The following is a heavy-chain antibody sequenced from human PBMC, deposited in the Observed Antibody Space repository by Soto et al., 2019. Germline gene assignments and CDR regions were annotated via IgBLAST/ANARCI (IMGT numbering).Heavy chain of an antibody. Sequence: QVQLVQSEGEVKQPGASVKVSCKASGYTFTTYGLCWVRQVPGQGLEWMGYISPASGVTTYAKSLQGRVTMTTDTSTGTVYMELRSLRSDDTAIYYCAREMWTRSGPQNFFDYWGQGALVTVSS. CDR2: ISPASGVT. CDR1: GYTFTTYG. CDR3: AREMWTRSGPQNFFDY. J-gene: IGHJ4*02. V-gene: IGHV1-18*01. D-gene: IGHD6-25*01.